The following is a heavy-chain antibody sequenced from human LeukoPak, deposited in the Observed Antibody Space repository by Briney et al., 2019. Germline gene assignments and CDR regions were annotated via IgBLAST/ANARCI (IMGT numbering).Heavy chain of an antibody. CDR1: GYTFTSYG. D-gene: IGHD5-24*01. V-gene: IGHV1-46*01. J-gene: IGHJ3*01. CDR2: INPDGGNT. CDR3: ARIRDGYNDAYDL. Sequence: ASVKVSCKASGYTFTSYGISWVRQAPGQVLEWMGLINPDGGNTNYAQNFQGSVTLTRDTSTSTVYMELSSLRSEDTAIYYCARIRDGYNDAYDLWGQGTVVTVPS.